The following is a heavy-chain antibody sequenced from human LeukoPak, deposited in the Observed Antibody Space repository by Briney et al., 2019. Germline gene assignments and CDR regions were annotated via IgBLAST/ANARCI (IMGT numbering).Heavy chain of an antibody. V-gene: IGHV1-46*01. Sequence: ASVKVSCKASGYTFTSYYMHWVRQAPGQGLEWMGKINPSGGSTSYAQKFQGRVTMTRDTSTSTVYMELSSLRSEDTAVYYCARGNPGSGSYYYGMDVWGQGTTVTVSS. J-gene: IGHJ6*02. CDR3: ARGNPGSGSYYYGMDV. CDR2: INPSGGST. CDR1: GYTFTSYY. D-gene: IGHD3-10*01.